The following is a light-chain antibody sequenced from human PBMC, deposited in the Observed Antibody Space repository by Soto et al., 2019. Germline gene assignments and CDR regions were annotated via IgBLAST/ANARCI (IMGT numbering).Light chain of an antibody. Sequence: QSVLTQPPSASGTPGQRVTISCSGSSSNIGSNTVNWYQQLPGTAPKPLIYSNNQRPSGVPDRFSGSKSGTSASLAISGLQSEDEADYYCAAWDDSLNGGFFGTGTKVTVL. CDR2: SNN. J-gene: IGLJ1*01. CDR3: AAWDDSLNGGF. CDR1: SSNIGSNT. V-gene: IGLV1-44*01.